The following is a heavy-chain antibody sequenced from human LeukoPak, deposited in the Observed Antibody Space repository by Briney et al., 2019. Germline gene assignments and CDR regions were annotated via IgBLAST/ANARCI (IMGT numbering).Heavy chain of an antibody. CDR2: IIPIFGTT. V-gene: IGHV1-69*13. D-gene: IGHD3-22*01. J-gene: IGHJ4*02. CDR1: GGTFSISYT. Sequence: ASVKVSCKASGGTFSISYTISWVRQAPGQGLEWMGGIIPIFGTTHYAQKFQGRVTITADESTTTAYMELTSLGSEDTAVYYCARVTFYDSSGYRDLGDYFDYWGQGTLVTVSS. CDR3: ARVTFYDSSGYRDLGDYFDY.